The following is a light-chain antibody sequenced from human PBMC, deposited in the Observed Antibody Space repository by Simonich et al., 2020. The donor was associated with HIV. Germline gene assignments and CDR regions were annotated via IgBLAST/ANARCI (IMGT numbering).Light chain of an antibody. Sequence: DIQMTQSPSSGSASVGDRVTITCMASQDISTWLDWYQQKPGKAPKLLIYAASRLQSGVPSRFSGSGSGTEFTLTISSLQPDDFATYYCQQYNSYPLYTFGQGTKLEIK. CDR3: QQYNSYPLYT. J-gene: IGKJ2*01. CDR1: QDISTW. CDR2: AAS. V-gene: IGKV1D-16*01.